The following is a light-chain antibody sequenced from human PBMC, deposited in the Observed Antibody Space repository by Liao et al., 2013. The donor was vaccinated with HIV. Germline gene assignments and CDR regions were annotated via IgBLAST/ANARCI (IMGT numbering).Light chain of an antibody. J-gene: IGLJ2*01. Sequence: SDELTQPSSVSVSPGQTASITCSGDELGNKYASWYQQRPGQSPVLVIYQDTKRPSGIPERFSGSNSGNTATLTISGTQAMDEADYYCQAWDSSAVVFGGGTKLTVV. CDR1: ELGNKY. V-gene: IGLV3-1*01. CDR2: QDT. CDR3: QAWDSSAVV.